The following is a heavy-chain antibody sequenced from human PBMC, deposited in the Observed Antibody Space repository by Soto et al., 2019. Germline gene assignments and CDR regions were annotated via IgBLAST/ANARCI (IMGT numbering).Heavy chain of an antibody. Sequence: SETLSLTCAVYGGSFSGYYWSWIRQPPGKGLEWIGEINHSGSTNYNPSLKSRVTISVDTSKNQFSLKLSSVTAADTAVYYCARASSGSCYLDYWGQGTLVTVS. V-gene: IGHV4-34*01. J-gene: IGHJ4*02. CDR3: ARASSGSCYLDY. CDR1: GGSFSGYY. CDR2: INHSGST. D-gene: IGHD2-15*01.